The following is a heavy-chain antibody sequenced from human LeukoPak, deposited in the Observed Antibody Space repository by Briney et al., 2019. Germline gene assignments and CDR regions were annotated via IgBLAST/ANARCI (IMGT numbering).Heavy chain of an antibody. CDR3: ARDWGGIAVAGNFDY. V-gene: IGHV3-30*04. Sequence: GGSLRLSCAASGFTFSSYAMHWVRQAPGKGLEWVAVISYDRSNKYYADSVKGRFTISRDNSKNTLYLQMNSLRAEDTAVYYCARDWGGIAVAGNFDYWGQGTLVTVSS. CDR2: ISYDRSNK. D-gene: IGHD6-19*01. CDR1: GFTFSSYA. J-gene: IGHJ4*02.